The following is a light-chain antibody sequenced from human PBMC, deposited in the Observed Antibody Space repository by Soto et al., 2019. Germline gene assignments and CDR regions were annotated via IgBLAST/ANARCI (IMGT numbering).Light chain of an antibody. J-gene: IGKJ4*01. V-gene: IGKV1-27*01. CDR3: QKYNSAPHT. Sequence: DIQMTQSPSSLSASVGDRVTITCRTRQEISNYLARYQQKPGKVPKLLIYAASTLQSGVPSRFSGGGSGTDFSLTISSLQPEDVATYYCQKYNSAPHTFGGGTKVEIQ. CDR1: QEISNY. CDR2: AAS.